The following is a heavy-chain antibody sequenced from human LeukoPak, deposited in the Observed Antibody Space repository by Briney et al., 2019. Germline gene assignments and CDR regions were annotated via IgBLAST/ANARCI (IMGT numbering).Heavy chain of an antibody. CDR2: IYYSGST. CDR1: GYSITSGYY. V-gene: IGHV4-38-2*02. CDR3: ARIWGSSRCDY. J-gene: IGHJ4*02. D-gene: IGHD6-13*01. Sequence: SETLSLTCTVSGYSITSGYYWGWIRQPPGKGLEWIGSIYYSGSTYYNPSLKSRVTISVDTSKNQFSLKLSSVTAADTAVYYCARIWGSSRCDYWGQGTLVTVSS.